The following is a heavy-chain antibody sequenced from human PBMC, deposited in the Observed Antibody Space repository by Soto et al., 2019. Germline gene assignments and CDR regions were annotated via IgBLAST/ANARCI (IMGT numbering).Heavy chain of an antibody. Sequence: EVQLLESGGGLVQPGGSLRLSCAASGFTFSSYAMSWVRQAPGKGLEWVSAISGSGGSTYYADSVKGRFTISRDNSKNTLYLQMNSLRAEDTAVYYCVSRGVVVVAATGSYYGMDVWGQGTTVTVSS. CDR3: VSRGVVVVAATGSYYGMDV. CDR2: ISGSGGST. J-gene: IGHJ6*02. V-gene: IGHV3-23*01. D-gene: IGHD2-15*01. CDR1: GFTFSSYA.